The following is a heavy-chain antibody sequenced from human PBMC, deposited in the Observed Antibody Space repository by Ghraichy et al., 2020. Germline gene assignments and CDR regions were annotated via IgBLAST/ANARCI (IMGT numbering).Heavy chain of an antibody. CDR3: ARRKDIFVEVFDY. CDR1: GGSISSISSY. Sequence: SQTLSLTCTVSGGSISSISSYWGWIRQTPGKGLEWIGTNSYSGTTSYNPSLRSSVTISVDTSRNQFSLRLNSATAADTAVYYCARRKDIFVEVFDYWGQGTLVTVSS. V-gene: IGHV4-39*01. CDR2: NSYSGTT. J-gene: IGHJ4*02. D-gene: IGHD3-9*01.